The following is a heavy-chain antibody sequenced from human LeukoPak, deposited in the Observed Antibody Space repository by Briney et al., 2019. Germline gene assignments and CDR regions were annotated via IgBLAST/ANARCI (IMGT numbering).Heavy chain of an antibody. CDR2: ISAYNGNT. J-gene: IGHJ3*02. Sequence: ASVKVSYKASGYTFTSYGISWVRQAPGQGLEWMGWISAYNGNTNYAQKLQGRVTMTTDTSTSTAYMELRSLRSDDTAVYYCARVYGYSSSWYSVQWAFDIWGQGTMVTVSS. CDR1: GYTFTSYG. V-gene: IGHV1-18*01. D-gene: IGHD6-13*01. CDR3: ARVYGYSSSWYSVQWAFDI.